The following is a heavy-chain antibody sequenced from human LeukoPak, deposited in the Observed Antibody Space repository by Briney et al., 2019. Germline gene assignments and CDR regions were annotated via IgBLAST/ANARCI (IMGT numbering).Heavy chain of an antibody. CDR2: IYYSGST. CDR3: ARAPDWYFDL. CDR1: GGSISSHY. V-gene: IGHV4-59*11. Sequence: SETLSLTCTVSGGSISSHYWSRIRQPPGKGLEWIGYIYYSGSTNYNPSLKSRVTISVDTSKNQFSLKLSSVTAADTAVYYCARAPDWYFDLWGRGTLVTVSS. J-gene: IGHJ2*01.